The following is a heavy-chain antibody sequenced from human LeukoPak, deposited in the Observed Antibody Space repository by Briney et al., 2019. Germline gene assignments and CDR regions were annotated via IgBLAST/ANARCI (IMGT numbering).Heavy chain of an antibody. CDR3: ATSLRGAEKIFDY. V-gene: IGHV1-24*01. D-gene: IGHD1-26*01. CDR2: FDPEDGET. J-gene: IGHJ4*02. Sequence: ASVKVSCKASGYTFTSYDINWVRQATAQGLEWMGGFDPEDGETIYAQKFQGRVTMTEDTSTDTVYMELSSLRSEDTAVYYCATSLRGAEKIFDYWGQGTLVTVSS. CDR1: GYTFTSYD.